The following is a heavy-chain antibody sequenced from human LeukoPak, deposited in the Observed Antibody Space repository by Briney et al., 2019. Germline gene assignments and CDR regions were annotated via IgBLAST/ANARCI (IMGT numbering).Heavy chain of an antibody. Sequence: PSETLSLTCTVSGGSIRTPSWTWIRQPPGKGLEWIGYSYISGSIDDNASLKSRVTIVVDTSEYQCSLKLRSVTAADTAVYYCACVRYDSSGRTLRFDYWGQGTLVTVSS. D-gene: IGHD3-22*01. CDR2: SYISGSI. J-gene: IGHJ4*02. CDR3: ACVRYDSSGRTLRFDY. CDR1: GGSIRTPS. V-gene: IGHV4-59*11.